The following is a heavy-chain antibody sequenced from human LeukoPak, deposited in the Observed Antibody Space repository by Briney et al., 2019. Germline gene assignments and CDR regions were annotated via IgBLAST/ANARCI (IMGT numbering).Heavy chain of an antibody. CDR1: GFTFSSYS. V-gene: IGHV3-21*01. CDR3: ARAGYDILTGYYSSVY. CDR2: ISSSSSYI. D-gene: IGHD3-9*01. J-gene: IGHJ4*02. Sequence: GGSLRLSCAASGFTFSSYSMNWVRQAPGEGLEWVSSISSSSSYIYYADSVKGRFTISRDNAKNSLYLQMNSLRAEDTAVYYCARAGYDILTGYYSSVYWGQGTLVTVSS.